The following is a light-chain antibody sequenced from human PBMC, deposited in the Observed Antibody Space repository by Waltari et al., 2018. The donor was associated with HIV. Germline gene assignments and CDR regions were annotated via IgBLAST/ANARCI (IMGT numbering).Light chain of an antibody. CDR1: RSTIGTNT. CDR3: AVWDDSLDGQPV. Sequence: QSVLTQPASASGNPGQRVTISCSGSRSTIGTNTVTWYQQLPATAPKLLLFSDDQRPAGVPDRFSGSKSGTAASLAISGLQFEDEAVYFCAVWDDSLDGQPVFGGGNLLTV. J-gene: IGLJ7*01. CDR2: SDD. V-gene: IGLV1-44*01.